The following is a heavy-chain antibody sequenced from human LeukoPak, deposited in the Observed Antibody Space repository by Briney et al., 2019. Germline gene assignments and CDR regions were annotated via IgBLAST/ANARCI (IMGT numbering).Heavy chain of an antibody. Sequence: SETLSLTCAVYGGSFSGYYWSWIRQPPGKGLGWIGSIHYTGSTYYNPSLKSRVTISVDTSKSQFSLRLSSLTAADTAVYYCARHERVPNWFDPWGQGTLVTVSP. CDR1: GGSFSGYY. CDR2: IHYTGST. J-gene: IGHJ5*02. V-gene: IGHV4-34*01. CDR3: ARHERVPNWFDP.